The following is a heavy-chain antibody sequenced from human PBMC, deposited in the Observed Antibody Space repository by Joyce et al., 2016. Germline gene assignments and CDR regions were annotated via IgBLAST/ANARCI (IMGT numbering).Heavy chain of an antibody. CDR2: IYRGGTT. CDR3: ARTGVMVTAVHRFEY. J-gene: IGHJ4*02. D-gene: IGHD2-21*02. CDR1: GGSISGSSYY. Sequence: QVQLQESGPGLVRPSETLSPTCSVSGGSISGSSYYWGWIRQSPGKGLEWRGSIYRGGTTYSKPSLKSRVIMSVDTSKNQFALRLNSVSAADTAVYYCARTGVMVTAVHRFEYWGQGALVTVSS. V-gene: IGHV4-39*07.